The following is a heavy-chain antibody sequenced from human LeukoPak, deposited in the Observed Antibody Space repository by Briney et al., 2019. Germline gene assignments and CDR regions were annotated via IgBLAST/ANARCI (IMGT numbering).Heavy chain of an antibody. CDR2: ISAYNGNT. CDR3: ARVSRGTRAEYFQH. CDR1: GYTFTSYG. V-gene: IGHV1-18*01. D-gene: IGHD3-16*01. Sequence: GASVKVSCKASGYTFTSYGISWVRQAPGQGLDWMGWISAYNGNTNYAQKLQGRVTMTTDTSTSTAYMELRSLRSDDTAVYYCARVSRGTRAEYFQHWGQGTLVTVSS. J-gene: IGHJ1*01.